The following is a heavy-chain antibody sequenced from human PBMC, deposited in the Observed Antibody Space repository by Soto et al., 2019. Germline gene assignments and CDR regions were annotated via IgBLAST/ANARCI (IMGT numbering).Heavy chain of an antibody. CDR3: ARYFDWVYDY. D-gene: IGHD3-9*01. J-gene: IGHJ4*02. CDR2: INHGGSDK. CDR1: GFIFRSFW. Sequence: GGSLRLSCAASGFIFRSFWTSWVRQASGKGLEWVANINHGGSDKYYVDSVKGRFTISRDNAKNSLFLEMNSLRVEDTAVYFCARYFDWVYDYWGQGTLVTVSS. V-gene: IGHV3-7*01.